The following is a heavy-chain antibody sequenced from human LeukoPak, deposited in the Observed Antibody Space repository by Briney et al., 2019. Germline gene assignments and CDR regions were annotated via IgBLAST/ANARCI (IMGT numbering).Heavy chain of an antibody. D-gene: IGHD5-24*01. CDR3: ARSRDGYNLSDY. V-gene: IGHV4-59*01. CDR1: GGSISSYY. Sequence: PSETLSLXCTVSGGSISSYYWSWIRLPPGKGLESIGYIYYSGSTNYNPSLKSRVTISVDTSKNQFSLKLSSVTAADTAVYYCARSRDGYNLSDYWGQGTLVTVSS. CDR2: IYYSGST. J-gene: IGHJ4*02.